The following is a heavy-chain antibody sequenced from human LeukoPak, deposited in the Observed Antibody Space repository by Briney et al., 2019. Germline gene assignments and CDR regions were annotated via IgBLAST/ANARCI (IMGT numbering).Heavy chain of an antibody. J-gene: IGHJ4*02. Sequence: GRSLRLSCAASGFTFSTYGMHWVRQAPGKGLEWVAVIWYDGSNKYSADSVKGRFTISRDNSKNTLYLQMNSPRAEDTALYYCARDMGIGSSPIDYWGQGTLVTVSS. V-gene: IGHV3-33*01. CDR1: GFTFSTYG. CDR3: ARDMGIGSSPIDY. CDR2: IWYDGSNK. D-gene: IGHD6-6*01.